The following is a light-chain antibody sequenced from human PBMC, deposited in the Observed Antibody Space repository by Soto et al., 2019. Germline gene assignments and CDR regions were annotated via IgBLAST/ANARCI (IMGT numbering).Light chain of an antibody. V-gene: IGKV4-1*01. CDR3: QLSEIDLIT. J-gene: IGKJ5*01. CDR1: QSLLYSSNNKNY. CDR2: WAS. Sequence: TLAVSLGERAPINCKSSQSLLYSSNNKNYLAWFQQKPGQPPKLLIYWASARKPGVPDRFIGSGSGTDFTLTITCLQAEDVAVYYCQLSEIDLITFG.